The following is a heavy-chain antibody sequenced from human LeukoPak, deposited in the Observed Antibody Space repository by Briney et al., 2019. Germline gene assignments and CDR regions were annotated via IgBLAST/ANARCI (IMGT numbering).Heavy chain of an antibody. J-gene: IGHJ4*02. D-gene: IGHD6-13*01. V-gene: IGHV3-49*04. Sequence: PGRSLRLSCTASGFIFGDYAMSWVRQAPGKGLEWVGFIRIKVYGATTEYAASVKGRFTISRDDSKSITCLQMNSLKTEDTAVYYCARDVDQGSSWGQGTLVTVSS. CDR1: GFIFGDYA. CDR2: IRIKVYGATT. CDR3: ARDVDQGSS.